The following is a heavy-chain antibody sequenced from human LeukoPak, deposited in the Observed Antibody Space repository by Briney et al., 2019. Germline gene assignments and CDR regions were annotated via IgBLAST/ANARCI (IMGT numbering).Heavy chain of an antibody. J-gene: IGHJ1*01. CDR1: GYTFTSYY. CDR2: INPSGGST. Sequence: ASVKVSCKASGYTFTSYYMHWVRQAPGQGLEWMGIINPSGGSTSYAQKSQGRVTMTRDTSTSTVYMELSSLRSEDTAVYYCARMDGEGEYFQHWGQGTLVTVSS. D-gene: IGHD4-17*01. V-gene: IGHV1-46*01. CDR3: ARMDGEGEYFQH.